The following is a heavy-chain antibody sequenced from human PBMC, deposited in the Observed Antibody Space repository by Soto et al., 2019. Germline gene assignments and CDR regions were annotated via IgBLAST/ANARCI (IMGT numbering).Heavy chain of an antibody. Sequence: GGSLRLSCAASGFTFSSYGMHWVRQAPGKGLEWVAVISYDGSNKYYADSVKGRFNISRDNSKNTLYLQMNSLIAEDTAVYYCAKDVVVGATTGLGDYYPSYGMDVWCQATTVTGFS. CDR1: GFTFSSYG. J-gene: IGHJ6*02. CDR3: AKDVVVGATTGLGDYYPSYGMDV. D-gene: IGHD1-26*01. CDR2: ISYDGSNK. V-gene: IGHV3-30*18.